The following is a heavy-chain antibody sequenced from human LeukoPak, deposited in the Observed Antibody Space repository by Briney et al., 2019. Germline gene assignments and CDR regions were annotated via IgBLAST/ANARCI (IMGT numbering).Heavy chain of an antibody. CDR2: IYYSGST. D-gene: IGHD3-10*01. J-gene: IGHJ4*02. CDR1: GGSISSYY. Sequence: SETLSLTCTVSGGSISSYYCSWIRQPPGKGLEWIGYIYYSGSTYYNPSLKSRVTISVDTSKNQFSLKLSSVTAADTAVYYCARDLDGSGIVGYWGQGTLVTVSS. CDR3: ARDLDGSGIVGY. V-gene: IGHV4-59*12.